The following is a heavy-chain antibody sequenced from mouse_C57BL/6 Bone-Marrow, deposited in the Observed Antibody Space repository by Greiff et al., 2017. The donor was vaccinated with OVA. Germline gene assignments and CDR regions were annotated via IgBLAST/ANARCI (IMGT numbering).Heavy chain of an antibody. CDR1: GFTFSDYY. CDR2: ISNGGGST. D-gene: IGHD2-4*01. J-gene: IGHJ3*01. CDR3: ARARYDYDAPFAY. V-gene: IGHV5-12*01. Sequence: EVKLVESGGGLVQPGGSLKLSCAASGFTFSDYYMYWVRQTPEKRLEWVAYISNGGGSTYYPDTVKGRFTISRDNAKNTLYLQMSRLKSEDTAMYYCARARYDYDAPFAYWGQGTLVTVSA.